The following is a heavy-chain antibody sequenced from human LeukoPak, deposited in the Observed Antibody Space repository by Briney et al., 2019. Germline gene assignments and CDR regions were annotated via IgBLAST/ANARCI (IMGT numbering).Heavy chain of an antibody. CDR1: GGSISSYY. CDR3: ASIDRVLA. CDR2: INHSGST. D-gene: IGHD3-3*02. J-gene: IGHJ5*02. Sequence: SETLSLTCTVSGGSISSYYWSWIRQPPGKGLEWIGEINHSGSTNYNPSLKSRVTISVDTSKNQFSLKLSSVTAADTAVYYCASIDRVLAWGQGTLVTVSS. V-gene: IGHV4-34*01.